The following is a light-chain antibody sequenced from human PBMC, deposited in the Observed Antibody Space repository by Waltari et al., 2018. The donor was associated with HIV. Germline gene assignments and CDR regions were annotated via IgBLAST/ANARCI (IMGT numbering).Light chain of an antibody. Sequence: EIVLTQSPGTLSLSPGERASLSCRANESVSSSYLAWYQQKPGQSPRLLIPGASSRATGIPDRFIGTGSGTDFTLIISRLEREDFAVYYCQYSRTFGQGTKLEIK. J-gene: IGKJ2*01. CDR1: ESVSSSY. V-gene: IGKV3-20*01. CDR3: QYSRT. CDR2: GAS.